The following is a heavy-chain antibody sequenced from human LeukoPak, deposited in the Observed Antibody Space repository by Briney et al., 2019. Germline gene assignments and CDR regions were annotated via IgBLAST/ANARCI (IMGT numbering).Heavy chain of an antibody. CDR1: GDSINAYY. CDR2: FYSTGSS. J-gene: IGHJ2*01. Sequence: PSQTLSLTCTVTGDSINAYYWSWVRQPPGMGLEWIGYFYSTGSSNYNPSLKSRVTMSKDTSKNQFSLKLTSVSAADTAIYFCARHVGGYNGKTFVGDWYFDLWGRGTLVAVSS. V-gene: IGHV4-59*08. CDR3: ARHVGGYNGKTFVGDWYFDL. D-gene: IGHD5-18*01.